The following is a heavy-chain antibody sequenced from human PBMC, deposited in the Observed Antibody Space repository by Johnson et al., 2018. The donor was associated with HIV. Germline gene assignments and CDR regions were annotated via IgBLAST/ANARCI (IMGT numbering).Heavy chain of an antibody. Sequence: VQLVESGGGLVQPGRSLRLSCAASGFTFDDYAMHWVRQAPGKGLEWVSGISLNSGSINYTDSVKGRFTVSRDNSKNTLYLQMNSLRGEDTALYYCAKSPGKDHGGKSGAFDIWGQGTMVTVSS. V-gene: IGHV3-9*01. CDR3: AKSPGKDHGGKSGAFDI. CDR2: ISLNSGSI. CDR1: GFTFDDYA. D-gene: IGHD4-23*01. J-gene: IGHJ3*02.